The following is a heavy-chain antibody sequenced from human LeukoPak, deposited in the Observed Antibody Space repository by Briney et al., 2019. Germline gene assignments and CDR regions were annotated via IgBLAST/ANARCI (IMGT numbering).Heavy chain of an antibody. CDR3: AKLPDSSAYYYYFDY. D-gene: IGHD3-22*01. CDR1: GFTFSSYA. J-gene: IGHJ4*02. Sequence: RAGGSLRLSCAASGFTFSSYATTWVRQAPGTGLEWVSAISASGGSTYYADSVKGRFTISRDNSKNTLHLQMNSLRAEDTAVYYCAKLPDSSAYYYYFDYWGQGTLVAVSS. V-gene: IGHV3-23*01. CDR2: ISASGGST.